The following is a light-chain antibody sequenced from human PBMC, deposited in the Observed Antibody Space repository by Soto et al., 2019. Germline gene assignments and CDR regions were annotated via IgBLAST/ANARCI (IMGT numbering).Light chain of an antibody. CDR3: FSFTSTNTHV. CDR1: SSDVGGYNY. CDR2: EVS. J-gene: IGLJ1*01. Sequence: QSVLTQPPSASGSPGQSVTISCAGTSSDVGGYNYVSWYQQYPGKVPKLMIYEVSERPSGVPDRFSGSKSGNTAFLTVSGLQDEEEAASYCFSFTSTNTHVFGSGTKVTV. V-gene: IGLV2-8*01.